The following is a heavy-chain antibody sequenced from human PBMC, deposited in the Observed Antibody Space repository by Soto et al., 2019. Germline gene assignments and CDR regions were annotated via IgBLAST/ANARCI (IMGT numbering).Heavy chain of an antibody. CDR1: GFTFSSYS. CDR2: ISSSSSYI. D-gene: IGHD1-1*01. J-gene: IGHJ4*02. CDR3: ARAPVSRKLFPVFDY. V-gene: IGHV3-21*04. Sequence: TVGSLRLSCAASGFTFSSYSMNWVRQAPGKGLEWVSSISSSSSYIYYADSVKGRFTISRDNAKNSLYLQMNSLRAEDTAVYYCARAPVSRKLFPVFDYWGPGTLVTVSS.